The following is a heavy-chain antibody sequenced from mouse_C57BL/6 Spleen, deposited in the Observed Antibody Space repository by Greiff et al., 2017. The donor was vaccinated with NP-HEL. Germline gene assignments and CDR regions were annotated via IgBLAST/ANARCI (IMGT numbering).Heavy chain of an antibody. CDR1: GYTFTSYG. CDR2: IYPRSGNT. CDR3: ARRDYGSSYEAYFDY. V-gene: IGHV1-81*01. D-gene: IGHD1-1*01. J-gene: IGHJ2*01. Sequence: VQLQQSGAELARPGASVKLSCKASGYTFTSYGISWVKRRTGQGLEWIGEIYPRSGNTYYNEKFKGKATLTADKSSSTAYMELRSLTSEDSAVYFCARRDYGSSYEAYFDYWGQGTTLTVSS.